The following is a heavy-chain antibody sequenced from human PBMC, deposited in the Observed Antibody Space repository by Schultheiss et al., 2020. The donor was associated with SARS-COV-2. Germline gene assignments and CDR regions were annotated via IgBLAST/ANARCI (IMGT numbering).Heavy chain of an antibody. CDR1: GYTFTGYY. V-gene: IGHV1-2*02. CDR2: INPNSGGT. CDR3: ARGGRIGGSSGYSDY. J-gene: IGHJ4*02. D-gene: IGHD3-22*01. Sequence: ASVKVSCKASGYTFTGYYMHWVRQAPGQGLEWMGWINPNSGGTNYAQKFQGRVTMTRDTSISTAYMELSRLRSDDTAVYYCARGGRIGGSSGYSDYWGQGTLVTVSS.